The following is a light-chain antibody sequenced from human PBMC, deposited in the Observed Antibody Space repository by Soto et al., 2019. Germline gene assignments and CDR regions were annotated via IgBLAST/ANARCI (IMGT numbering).Light chain of an antibody. Sequence: QSVLTQPASVSGSPGQSITISCTGTSSDVGGYNYVSWYQQHPGKAPKLMIYEVSNRPSGVSIRFSGSKSGNTASLTISGLQAADEADYYCSSYTSSITYVFGTGIKVTVL. CDR1: SSDVGGYNY. CDR3: SSYTSSITYV. J-gene: IGLJ1*01. V-gene: IGLV2-14*01. CDR2: EVS.